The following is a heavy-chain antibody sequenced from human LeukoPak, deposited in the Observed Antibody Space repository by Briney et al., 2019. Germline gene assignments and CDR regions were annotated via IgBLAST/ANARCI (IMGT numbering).Heavy chain of an antibody. Sequence: GGSLRLSCAASGFTVSSNYMNWVRQAPGKGLEWVSVIYSGGSTYYADSVKGRFTISRDSSKNTLYLQMNSLRAEDTAVYYCARGDSSSWYGPFDYWGQGTPVTVSS. CDR2: IYSGGST. J-gene: IGHJ4*02. D-gene: IGHD6-13*01. CDR3: ARGDSSSWYGPFDY. V-gene: IGHV3-66*01. CDR1: GFTVSSNY.